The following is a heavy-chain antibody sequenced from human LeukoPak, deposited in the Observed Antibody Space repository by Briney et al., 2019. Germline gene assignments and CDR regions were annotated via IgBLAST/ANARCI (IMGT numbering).Heavy chain of an antibody. CDR1: GFTFSSYS. J-gene: IGHJ4*02. Sequence: GGSLRLSCAASGFTFSSYSMNWVRQAPGKGLEWVSYISSSSSTIYYADSVKGRFTISRDNAKNSLYLQMNSLRAEDTAVYYCGRDRGIAVADYFDYWGQGTLVTVSS. V-gene: IGHV3-48*01. D-gene: IGHD6-19*01. CDR3: GRDRGIAVADYFDY. CDR2: ISSSSSTI.